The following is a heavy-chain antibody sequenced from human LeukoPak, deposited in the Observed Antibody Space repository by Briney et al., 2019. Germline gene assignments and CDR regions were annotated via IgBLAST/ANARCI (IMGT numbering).Heavy chain of an antibody. J-gene: IGHJ3*02. V-gene: IGHV1-18*01. Sequence: ASVKVSCKASGYTFTSYGISWVRQAPGQGLEWMGWISAYNGNTNYAQKLQGRVTMTTDTSTSTAYMELRSLRSDDTAVYYCASLKNYYDSSGYLVTDAFDIWGQGTMVTISS. CDR2: ISAYNGNT. CDR1: GYTFTSYG. D-gene: IGHD3-22*01. CDR3: ASLKNYYDSSGYLVTDAFDI.